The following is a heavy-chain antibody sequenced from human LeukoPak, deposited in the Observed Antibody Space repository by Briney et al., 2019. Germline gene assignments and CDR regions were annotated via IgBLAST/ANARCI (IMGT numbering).Heavy chain of an antibody. CDR3: ARDRGSPGWFDP. Sequence: SETLSLTCTVSGGSISSSSYYWGWIRQPPGKGLEWIGSIYYSGSTYYNPSLKSRVTISVDTSKNQFSLKLSSVTAADTVVYYCARDRGSPGWFDPWGQGTLVTVSS. CDR1: GGSISSSSYY. J-gene: IGHJ5*02. V-gene: IGHV4-39*07. CDR2: IYYSGST. D-gene: IGHD2-15*01.